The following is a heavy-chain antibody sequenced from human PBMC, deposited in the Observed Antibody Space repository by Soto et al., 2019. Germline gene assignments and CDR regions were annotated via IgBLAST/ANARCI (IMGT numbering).Heavy chain of an antibody. J-gene: IGHJ6*02. CDR3: ARDLCGLSSSNHDYYYGMDV. CDR2: INPNSGGT. V-gene: IGHV1-2*04. D-gene: IGHD6-13*01. CDR1: GYTFTGYY. Sequence: QVQLVQSGAEVKKPGASVKVSCKASGYTFTGYYMHWVRQAPGQGLEWMGWINPNSGGTNYAQKFQGWVTMTRDTSISTAYMELSRLRSDDTAVYYCARDLCGLSSSNHDYYYGMDVWGQGTTVTVSS.